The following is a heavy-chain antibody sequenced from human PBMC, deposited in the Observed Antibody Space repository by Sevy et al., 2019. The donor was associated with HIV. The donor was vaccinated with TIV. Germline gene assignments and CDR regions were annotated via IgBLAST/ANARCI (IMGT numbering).Heavy chain of an antibody. D-gene: IGHD3-10*01. Sequence: GGSPRLSCAASGFTFSSYAMSWVRQAPGKGLEWVSAISGSGGSTYYADSVKGRFTISRDNSKNTLYLQMNSLRAEDTAVYYCAKDPVGSAKPVGSFDYWGQGTLVTVSS. V-gene: IGHV3-23*01. CDR1: GFTFSSYA. CDR3: AKDPVGSAKPVGSFDY. J-gene: IGHJ4*02. CDR2: ISGSGGST.